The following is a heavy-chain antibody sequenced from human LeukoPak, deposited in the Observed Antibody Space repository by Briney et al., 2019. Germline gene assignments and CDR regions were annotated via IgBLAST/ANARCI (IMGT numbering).Heavy chain of an antibody. Sequence: SETLSLTCAVYGGSFSGHYWSWIRQPPGKGLEWIGFIYYTGSTYYNPSLKSRVTISVDTSRKQFALKLSSVTAADTAVYYCARCSADYGDYWGQGTLVTVSS. J-gene: IGHJ4*02. CDR1: GGSFSGHY. CDR2: IYYTGST. CDR3: ARCSADYGDY. V-gene: IGHV4-30-4*08.